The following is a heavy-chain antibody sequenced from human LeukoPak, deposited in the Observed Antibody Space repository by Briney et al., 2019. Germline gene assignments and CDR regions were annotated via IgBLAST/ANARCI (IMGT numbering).Heavy chain of an antibody. CDR2: IYTSGSI. Sequence: PSETLSLTCTVSGGSIYNYYWGWIRQSAGKGLEWIGRIYTSGSIDYNPSLNSRVTISVDTSKSQFSLNLKSVTAADTAVYYCARESKGYDGDGYQLDYWGRGTLVTVSS. D-gene: IGHD3-22*01. J-gene: IGHJ4*02. V-gene: IGHV4-4*07. CDR1: GGSIYNYY. CDR3: ARESKGYDGDGYQLDY.